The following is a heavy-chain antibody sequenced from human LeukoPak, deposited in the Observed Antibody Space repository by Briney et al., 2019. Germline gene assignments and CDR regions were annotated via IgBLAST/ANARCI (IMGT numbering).Heavy chain of an antibody. CDR3: AKDQPTYYDFWSGYYTPLNGMDV. CDR1: GFTFSSYG. V-gene: IGHV3-30*18. Sequence: GRSLRFSCAASGFTFSSYGVPWVRQAPGKGLEWVAVISYDGSNKYYADSVKGRFTISRDNSKNTLYLQMNSLRAEDTAVYYCAKDQPTYYDFWSGYYTPLNGMDVWGQGTTVTVSS. D-gene: IGHD3-3*01. CDR2: ISYDGSNK. J-gene: IGHJ6*02.